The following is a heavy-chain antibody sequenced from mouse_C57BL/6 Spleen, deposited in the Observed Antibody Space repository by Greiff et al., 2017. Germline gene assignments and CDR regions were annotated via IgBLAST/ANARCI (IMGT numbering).Heavy chain of an antibody. V-gene: IGHV2-2*01. J-gene: IGHJ2*01. CDR1: GFSLTSYG. CDR3: SRGIYYGSLYYFDY. Sequence: QVQLKESGPGLVQPSQSLSITCTVSGFSLTSYGVHWVRQSPGKGLEWLGVIWSGGSTDYNAAFISRLSISKDNSKSQVFFKMNSLQADDTAIYYCSRGIYYGSLYYFDYWGQGTTLTVSS. D-gene: IGHD1-1*01. CDR2: IWSGGST.